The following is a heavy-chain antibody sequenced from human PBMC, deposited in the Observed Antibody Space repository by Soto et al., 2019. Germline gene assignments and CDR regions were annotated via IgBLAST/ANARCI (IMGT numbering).Heavy chain of an antibody. CDR1: GFTLSSHA. CDR3: AREDEGRIDSALGY. V-gene: IGHV3-30*14. J-gene: IGHJ4*02. Sequence: QVQLVESVGGVVQPGRSLRLSCAVSGFTLSSHAMHWVRHAPGKGLEWVALILSDGSNKYYADSVKGRFTTSSDNSKTTMYLQMTSLGVEATAVYYCAREDEGRIDSALGYWGQGVLFTVSA. CDR2: ILSDGSNK. D-gene: IGHD4-4*01.